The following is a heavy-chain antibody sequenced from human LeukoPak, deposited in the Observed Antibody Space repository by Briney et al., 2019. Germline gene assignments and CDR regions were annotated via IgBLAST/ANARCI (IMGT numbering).Heavy chain of an antibody. J-gene: IGHJ4*02. V-gene: IGHV3-21*01. D-gene: IGHD5-18*01. CDR2: ISSSSSYI. CDR3: ARVRQPAMVNFDY. CDR1: GFTFSSYS. Sequence: GVSLRLSCAASGFTFSSYSMNWVRQAPGNGLEWVSSISSSSSYIYYADSVKGRFTISRDNAKNSLYLQMNSLRAEDTAVYYCARVRQPAMVNFDYWGQGTLVTVSS.